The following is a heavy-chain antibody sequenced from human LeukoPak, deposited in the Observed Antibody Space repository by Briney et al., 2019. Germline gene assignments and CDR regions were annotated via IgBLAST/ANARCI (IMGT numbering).Heavy chain of an antibody. Sequence: GGSLRLSCAASGFAFSDYNMHWVRQAPGKGLDWVALMSPDGNKKYYADSVKGRFTISRDNSKNTVDLQLNSLRAEDTAVYYCARDLNGRYTFDYCGQGTLVTVSS. CDR1: GFAFSDYN. V-gene: IGHV3-30-3*01. CDR2: MSPDGNKK. CDR3: ARDLNGRYTFDY. D-gene: IGHD3-10*01. J-gene: IGHJ4*02.